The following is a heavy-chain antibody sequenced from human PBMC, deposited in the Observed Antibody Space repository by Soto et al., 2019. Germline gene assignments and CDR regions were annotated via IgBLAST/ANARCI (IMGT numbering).Heavy chain of an antibody. CDR3: ARNRYYDSSDYYHPHDAFDI. J-gene: IGHJ3*02. V-gene: IGHV5-51*01. CDR1: EYSFSSYW. Sequence: EVQLVQSGAEVKKPGESLKISCKGSEYSFSSYWIAWVRQMPGKGLEWMGIIYPFDSDTTYSPSFQGLVSISADKSISTSYLHWTSLKASDTAMYYCARNRYYDSSDYYHPHDAFDIWGQGTMVTVSS. CDR2: IYPFDSDT. D-gene: IGHD3-22*01.